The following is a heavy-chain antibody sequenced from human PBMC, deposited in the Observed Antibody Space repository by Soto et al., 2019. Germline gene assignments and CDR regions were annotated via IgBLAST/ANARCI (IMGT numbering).Heavy chain of an antibody. D-gene: IGHD6-19*01. Sequence: QPGGSLRLSCAASGFTFSSYGMHWVRQAPGKGLEWVAVISYDGSNKYYADSVKGRFTISRDNSKNTLYLQMNSLRAEDTAVYYCAKDMAVAGTEDYFDYWGQGTLVTVS. J-gene: IGHJ4*02. V-gene: IGHV3-30*18. CDR1: GFTFSSYG. CDR3: AKDMAVAGTEDYFDY. CDR2: ISYDGSNK.